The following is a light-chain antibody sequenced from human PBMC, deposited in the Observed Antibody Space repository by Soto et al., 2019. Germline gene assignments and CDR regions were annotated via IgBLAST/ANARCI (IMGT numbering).Light chain of an antibody. V-gene: IGKV1-9*01. J-gene: IGKJ1*01. CDR2: AAS. CDR1: QDISNY. CDR3: QQYNSYPWT. Sequence: DIQLTQSPSFLSASVGDRATVTCRASQDISNYLAWYQQKPGKAPKLLIYAASTLQSGVPSRFSGSGSGTEFTLTISGLQPDDFATYYCQQYNSYPWTFGQGTKVDIK.